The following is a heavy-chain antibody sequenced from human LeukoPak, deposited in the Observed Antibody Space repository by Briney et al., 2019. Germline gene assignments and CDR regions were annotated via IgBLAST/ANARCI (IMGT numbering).Heavy chain of an antibody. D-gene: IGHD3-3*01. Sequence: ASVKVSCKASGYTFTSYGISWVRQAPGQGLEWMGWISAYNGNTNYAQKLQGRVTMTTDTSTSTAYMELRSLRSDDTAVYYCARDLPQGDCDFWSGYGNAFDIWGQGTMVTVSS. J-gene: IGHJ3*02. CDR3: ARDLPQGDCDFWSGYGNAFDI. CDR1: GYTFTSYG. V-gene: IGHV1-18*01. CDR2: ISAYNGNT.